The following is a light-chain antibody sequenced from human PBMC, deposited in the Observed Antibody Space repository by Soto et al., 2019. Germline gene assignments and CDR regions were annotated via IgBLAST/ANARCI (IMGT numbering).Light chain of an antibody. V-gene: IGLV1-44*01. CDR1: SSNIGTNS. J-gene: IGLJ2*01. CDR3: AAWDDSLDGPV. Sequence: QAVVTQPPSASGTPGQRVTISCSGSSSNIGTNSVNWYQQLPGAAPKLLMFSNNQRPSGVPDRFSGSKSGTSASLAISGLRSEDEAQYYCAAWDDSLDGPVFGGGTKLTVL. CDR2: SNN.